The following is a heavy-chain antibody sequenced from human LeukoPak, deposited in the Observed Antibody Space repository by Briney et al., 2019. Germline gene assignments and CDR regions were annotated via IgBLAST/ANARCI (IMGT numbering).Heavy chain of an antibody. D-gene: IGHD5-18*01. Sequence: PSETLSLTCTVSGVSISSSSYYWGWIRQPPGKGLEWIGSIDYSGSTYYNPSLKRRVTISVDTSKNQISLKLSSVTAADTAVYYCARGGGYSYGRNPANFDYWGQGTLVTVSS. J-gene: IGHJ4*02. CDR2: IDYSGST. V-gene: IGHV4-39*01. CDR1: GVSISSSSYY. CDR3: ARGGGYSYGRNPANFDY.